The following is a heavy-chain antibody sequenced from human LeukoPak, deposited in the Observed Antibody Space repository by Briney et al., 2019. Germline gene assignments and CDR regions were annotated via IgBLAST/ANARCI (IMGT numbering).Heavy chain of an antibody. D-gene: IGHD2-21*02. CDR3: ARDGRLPPSTRTYYFDY. CDR1: GFTFSSYG. J-gene: IGHJ4*02. CDR2: ISYDGSNK. V-gene: IGHV3-30*03. Sequence: PGGSLRLSCAASGFTFSSYGMHWVRQAPGKGLEWVAVISYDGSNKYYADSVKGRFTISRDNSKNTLYLQMNSLRAEDTAVYYCARDGRLPPSTRTYYFDYWGQGTLVTVSS.